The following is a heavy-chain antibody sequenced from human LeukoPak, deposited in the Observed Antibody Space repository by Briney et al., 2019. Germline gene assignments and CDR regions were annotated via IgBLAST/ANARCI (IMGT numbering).Heavy chain of an antibody. CDR2: IKQDGSEK. D-gene: IGHD4-17*01. V-gene: IGHV3-7*01. Sequence: PGGSLRLSCAASGFTFSIYWMSWVRQAPGKGLEWVANIKQDGSEKYYVDSVKGRFTISRDNAKNSLYLQMNSLRAEDTAVYYCARRNYGAPGGYWGQGTLVTVSS. CDR1: GFTFSIYW. CDR3: ARRNYGAPGGY. J-gene: IGHJ4*02.